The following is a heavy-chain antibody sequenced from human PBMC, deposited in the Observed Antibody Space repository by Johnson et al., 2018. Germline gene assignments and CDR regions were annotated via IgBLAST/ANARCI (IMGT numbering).Heavy chain of an antibody. J-gene: IGHJ1*01. V-gene: IGHV3-21*01. D-gene: IGHD6-13*01. CDR3: ARERSSSWYRLFPEYFQH. CDR1: GFTFSSYS. CDR2: ISSSSSYI. Sequence: VQLVQSGGGLVQXGGSLRLSCAASGFTFSSYSMNWVRQAPGQGLEWVSSISSSSSYIYYADSVKGRFTISSDNAKNSLYLQMKSLRAEDPAVYYCARERSSSWYRLFPEYFQHWGQGTLVTVSS.